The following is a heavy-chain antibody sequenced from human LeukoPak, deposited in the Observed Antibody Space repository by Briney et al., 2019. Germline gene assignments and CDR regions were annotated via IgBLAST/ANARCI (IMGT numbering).Heavy chain of an antibody. CDR3: AREEIICSSSSCPLDY. CDR1: GYTFTGYY. Sequence: GASVKVSCKASGYTFTGYYIHWVRQAPGQGLEWVGWINPNSGGTSYTQKFQGWVTMTRDTSISTAYMELSRLRSDDTAVYYCAREEIICSSSSCPLDYRGQGTLVTVSS. V-gene: IGHV1-2*04. D-gene: IGHD2-15*01. CDR2: INPNSGGT. J-gene: IGHJ4*02.